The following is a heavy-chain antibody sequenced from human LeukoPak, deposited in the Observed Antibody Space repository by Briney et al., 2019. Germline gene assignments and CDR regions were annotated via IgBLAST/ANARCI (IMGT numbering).Heavy chain of an antibody. CDR2: INPNSGGT. Sequence: ASVKVSCKASGYTFTGYYMHWVRQAPGQGLEWMGRINPNSGGTNYAQKFQGRVTMTRDTSISTAYMELSRLRSDDTAVYYCARGLYCSSASCFAAQRPPYWGQGTLVTVSS. CDR1: GYTFTGYY. J-gene: IGHJ4*02. V-gene: IGHV1-2*06. D-gene: IGHD2-2*01. CDR3: ARGLYCSSASCFAAQRPPY.